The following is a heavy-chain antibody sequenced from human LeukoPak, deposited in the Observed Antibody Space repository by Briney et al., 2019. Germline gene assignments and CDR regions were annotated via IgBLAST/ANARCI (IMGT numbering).Heavy chain of an antibody. D-gene: IGHD6-13*01. CDR3: ARVGLAGTLYYFDY. J-gene: IGHJ4*02. CDR1: GGSISSYY. Sequence: SETLSLTCTVSGGSISSYYWSWIRQPAGKGLEWIGRIYTSGSTNYNPSLKSRVTMSVDTSKNQFSLKLSSVTAADTAVYYYARVGLAGTLYYFDYWGQGTLVTVSS. CDR2: IYTSGST. V-gene: IGHV4-4*07.